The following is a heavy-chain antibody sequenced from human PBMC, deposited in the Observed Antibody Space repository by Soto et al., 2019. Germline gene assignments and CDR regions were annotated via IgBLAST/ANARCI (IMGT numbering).Heavy chain of an antibody. V-gene: IGHV3-15*01. J-gene: IGHJ4*02. CDR3: VTSWFDY. CDR2: IKSNADGGTA. CDR1: GFTFSNAW. Sequence: GGTLRLSCAASGFTFSNAWMYWVRQAPGKGLEWVGRIKSNADGGTATYAAPVKDRFTISRDDSKNTLYLQMNSLKTEDTAVYYCVTSWFDYWGQGTLVTVSS.